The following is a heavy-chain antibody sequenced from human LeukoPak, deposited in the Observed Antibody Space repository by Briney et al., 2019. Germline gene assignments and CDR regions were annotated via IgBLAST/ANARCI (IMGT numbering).Heavy chain of an antibody. CDR3: AREGSYYDSSGTNDY. CDR1: GFTFNNAW. J-gene: IGHJ4*02. V-gene: IGHV3-7*01. D-gene: IGHD3-22*01. CDR2: IKQDGSEK. Sequence: PGGSLRLSCAASGFTFNNAWLSWIRQAPGKGLEWVANIKQDGSEKYYVDSVKGRFTISRDNAKNSLYLQMNSLRAEDTAVYYCAREGSYYDSSGTNDYWGQGTLVTVSS.